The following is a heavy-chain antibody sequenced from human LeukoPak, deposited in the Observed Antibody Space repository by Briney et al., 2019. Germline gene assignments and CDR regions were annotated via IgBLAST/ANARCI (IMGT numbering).Heavy chain of an antibody. V-gene: IGHV3-23*01. D-gene: IGHD2-15*01. CDR3: AKNLYCGGGSCYPSALGMDV. J-gene: IGHJ6*02. CDR1: GFIFTNYA. CDR2: ISGSGGST. Sequence: GGSLGLSCAASGFIFTNYAMSWVRQAPGKGLEWVSAISGSGGSTYYADSVKGRFTISRDNSKNTLFLQMNSLRAEDTAVYYCAKNLYCGGGSCYPSALGMDVWGQGTTVTVSS.